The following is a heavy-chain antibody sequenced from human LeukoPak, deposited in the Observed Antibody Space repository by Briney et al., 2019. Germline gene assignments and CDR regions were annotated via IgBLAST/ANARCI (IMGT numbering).Heavy chain of an antibody. Sequence: PGGSLRLSCAAAGFTFSSYAMHWVRQAPGKGLEWVAVISYNGSNKYYADSVKGRFTISRDNSKNTLYLQMNSLRAEDTAVYYCAGSYRGYSYGYFDYWGQGTLVTVSS. J-gene: IGHJ4*02. CDR1: GFTFSSYA. CDR3: AGSYRGYSYGYFDY. D-gene: IGHD5-18*01. CDR2: ISYNGSNK. V-gene: IGHV3-30-3*01.